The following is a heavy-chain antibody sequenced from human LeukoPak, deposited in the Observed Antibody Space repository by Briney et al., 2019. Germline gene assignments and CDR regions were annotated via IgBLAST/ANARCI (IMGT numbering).Heavy chain of an antibody. CDR1: GFTFSNYW. CDR2: INSDGSST. D-gene: IGHD5-18*01. V-gene: IGHV3-74*03. J-gene: IGHJ5*02. CDR3: ARDRHGYWWFDP. Sequence: PGGSLRLSCVASGFTFSNYWMHWVRQAPGKGLVWVSRINSDGSSTTYADSVKGRFTISRDNAKNTLYLQMNSLRAEDTAVYYCARDRHGYWWFDPWGQGTLVTVSS.